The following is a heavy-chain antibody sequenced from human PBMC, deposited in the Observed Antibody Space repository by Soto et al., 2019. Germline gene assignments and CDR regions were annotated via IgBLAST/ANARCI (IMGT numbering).Heavy chain of an antibody. CDR2: ISGSGGST. CDR1: GFTFSSYA. CDR3: AKDQIQTYYYDSRAYT. D-gene: IGHD3-22*01. J-gene: IGHJ4*02. Sequence: GGSLRLSCAASGFTFSSYAMSWVRQAPGKGLEWVSAISGSGGSTYYADSVKGRFTISRDNSKNTVYLQMNSLRAEDTAIYYCAKDQIQTYYYDSRAYTWGQGTLVTVS. V-gene: IGHV3-23*01.